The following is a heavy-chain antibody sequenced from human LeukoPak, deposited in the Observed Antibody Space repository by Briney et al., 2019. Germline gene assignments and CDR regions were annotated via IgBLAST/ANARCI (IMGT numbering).Heavy chain of an antibody. CDR2: INTDGSST. CDR3: ARVIGWDEPFDL. J-gene: IGHJ3*01. CDR1: GFTLSNYW. Sequence: SGGSLRLSCSASGFTLSNYWIHWVRQAPGKGLVWVSRINTDGSSTNYADFVRGRFTVSRDSAKNTLYLQMNSLRVEDTAVYYCARVIGWDEPFDLWGHGTLVTVSS. D-gene: IGHD1-26*01. V-gene: IGHV3-74*01.